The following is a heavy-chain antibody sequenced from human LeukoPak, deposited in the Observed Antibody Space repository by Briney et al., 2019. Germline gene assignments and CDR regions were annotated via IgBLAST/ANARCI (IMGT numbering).Heavy chain of an antibody. CDR2: INPNSGGT. J-gene: IGHJ4*02. CDR1: GYTFTGYY. Sequence: GASVKVSCKASGYTFTGYYMHWVRQAPGQGLEWMGWINPNSGGTNYAQKFQGRVTMTRDTSISTAYMELGRLRSDDTAVYYCARDRGTIFGVVTDDYWGQGTLVTVSS. D-gene: IGHD3-3*01. CDR3: ARDRGTIFGVVTDDY. V-gene: IGHV1-2*02.